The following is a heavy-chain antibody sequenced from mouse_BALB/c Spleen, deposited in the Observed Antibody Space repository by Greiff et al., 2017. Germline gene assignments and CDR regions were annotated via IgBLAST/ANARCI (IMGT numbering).Heavy chain of an antibody. D-gene: IGHD1-1*01. Sequence: VQLQQSGTVLARPGASVKMSCKASGYTFTSYWMHWVNQRPGQGLEWIGAIYPGNSDTSYNQKFKGKAKLTAVTSTSTAYMELSSLTNEDSAVYYCTHYYGSSYVDWFAYWGQVTLVTVSA. V-gene: IGHV1-5*01. J-gene: IGHJ3*01. CDR2: IYPGNSDT. CDR3: THYYGSSYVDWFAY. CDR1: GYTFTSYW.